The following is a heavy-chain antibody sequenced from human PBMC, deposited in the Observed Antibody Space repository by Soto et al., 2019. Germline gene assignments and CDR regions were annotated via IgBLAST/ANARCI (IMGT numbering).Heavy chain of an antibody. V-gene: IGHV4-30-4*01. CDR2: IYESATT. CDR3: ARGRYCLTGRCFPNWFDS. CDR1: GDSISTVDYF. D-gene: IGHD2-15*01. Sequence: SETLSLTCSVSGDSISTVDYFWAWIRQPPGQALEYIGYIYESATTYYNPSFESRVAISLDTSKSQFSLNVTSVTAADTAVYFCARGRYCLTGRCFPNWFDSWGQGTLVTVSS. J-gene: IGHJ5*01.